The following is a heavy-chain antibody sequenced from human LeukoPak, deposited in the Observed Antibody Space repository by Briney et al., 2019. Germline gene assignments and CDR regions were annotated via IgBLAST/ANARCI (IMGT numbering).Heavy chain of an antibody. CDR2: INHSGST. D-gene: IGHD3-10*01. V-gene: IGHV4-34*01. CDR1: GGSFSGYY. J-gene: IGHJ4*02. CDR3: ARGKTKALWFGGGY. Sequence: EPSETLSLTCAVYGGSFSGYYWSWIRQPPGKGLEWIGEINHSGSTNYNPSLKSRVTISVDTSKNQFSLKLSSVTAADTAVYYCARGKTKALWFGGGYWGQGTLVTVSS.